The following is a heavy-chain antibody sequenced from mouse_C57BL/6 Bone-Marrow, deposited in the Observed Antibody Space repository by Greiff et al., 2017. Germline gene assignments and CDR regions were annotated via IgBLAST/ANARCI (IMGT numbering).Heavy chain of an antibody. CDR2: IDPNSGGT. Sequence: QVQLQQPVAELVKPGASVKLSCKASGYTFTSYWMHWVKQRPGRGLEWIGRIDPNSGGTKYNEKFKSKATLTDDKPSSTAYMQLLSLTTEDSAVNYSARSEGRGDYFDYWGQGTTLTVSS. V-gene: IGHV1-72*01. CDR3: ARSEGRGDYFDY. J-gene: IGHJ2*01. D-gene: IGHD3-3*01. CDR1: GYTFTSYW.